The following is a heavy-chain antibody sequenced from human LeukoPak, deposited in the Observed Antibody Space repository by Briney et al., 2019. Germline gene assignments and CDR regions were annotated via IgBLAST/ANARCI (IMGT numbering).Heavy chain of an antibody. CDR3: ARGRRIEAAGLYYYYMDV. V-gene: IGHV1-8*03. CDR1: GYTFTSYD. CDR2: MNPNSGNT. J-gene: IGHJ6*03. Sequence: ASVKVSCKASGYTFTSYDINWVRQATGQGLEWMGWMNPNSGNTGYAQKFQGRVTITRNTSISTAYMELSSLRSEDTAVYYCARGRRIEAAGLYYYYMDVWGKGTTVTASS. D-gene: IGHD6-13*01.